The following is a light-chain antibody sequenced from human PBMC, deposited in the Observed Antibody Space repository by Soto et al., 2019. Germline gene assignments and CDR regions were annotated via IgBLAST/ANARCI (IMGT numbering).Light chain of an antibody. CDR1: QSVSNNY. CDR2: DAS. CDR3: QQYASSPLT. Sequence: EIVLTHSPGTLSLSPGERATLSCRASQSVSNNYLAWYQQKPGQAPRLVIYDASSRSAGTPDRFSASGSGTDFTLTISRLEPEDFAVYYCQQYASSPLTFGRRTKVEIK. J-gene: IGKJ1*01. V-gene: IGKV3-20*01.